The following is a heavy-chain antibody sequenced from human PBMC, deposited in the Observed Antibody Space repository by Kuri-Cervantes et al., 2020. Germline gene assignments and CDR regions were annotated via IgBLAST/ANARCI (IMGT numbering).Heavy chain of an antibody. CDR1: GFTFSSYG. CDR2: IRYDGSNK. V-gene: IGHV3-30*02. J-gene: IGHJ4*02. D-gene: IGHD1-26*01. Sequence: LSLTCAASGFTFSSYGMHWVRQAPGKGLEWVAFIRYDGSNKYYADSVKGRFTISRDNSKNTLYLQMNSLRAEDTAIYYCAKMGPTWGEFDYWGRGTLVTVSS. CDR3: AKMGPTWGEFDY.